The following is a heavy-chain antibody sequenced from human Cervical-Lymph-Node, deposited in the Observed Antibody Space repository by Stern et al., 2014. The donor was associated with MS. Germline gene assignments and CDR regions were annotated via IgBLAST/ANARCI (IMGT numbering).Heavy chain of an antibody. D-gene: IGHD6-13*01. CDR2: IWYDGSNK. Sequence: VQLVESGGGVVQPGRSLRLSCAASGFTFSSYGMHWVRQAPGKGLEWGAVIWYDGSNKYYADSVKGRFTISRDNSKNTLYLQMNSLRAEDTAVYYCARDLGIAAAGTLDYWGQGTLVTVSS. CDR1: GFTFSSYG. CDR3: ARDLGIAAAGTLDY. J-gene: IGHJ4*02. V-gene: IGHV3-33*01.